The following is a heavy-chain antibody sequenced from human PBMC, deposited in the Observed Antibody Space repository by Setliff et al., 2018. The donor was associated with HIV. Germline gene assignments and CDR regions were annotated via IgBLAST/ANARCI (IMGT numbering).Heavy chain of an antibody. CDR3: ARGRHSGTYEALDI. V-gene: IGHV1-2*02. J-gene: IGHJ3*02. CDR2: IQTNSGGT. CDR1: GYSFTAYY. Sequence: GASVKVSCKASGYSFTAYYIHFVRQAPGQGLEWMGWIQTNSGGTKSAQKFQGRVTMTRDTSISTAYMELNSLTSDDTAVYYCARGRHSGTYEALDIWGPGTMVTVSS. D-gene: IGHD1-26*01.